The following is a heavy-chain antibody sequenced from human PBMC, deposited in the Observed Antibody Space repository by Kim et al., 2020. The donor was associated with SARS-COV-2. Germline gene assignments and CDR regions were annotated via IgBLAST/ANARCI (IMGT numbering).Heavy chain of an antibody. CDR1: GFTFSNAW. Sequence: GGSLRLSCAASGFTFSNAWMSWVRQAPGKGLEWVGRIKSKTDGGTTDYAAPVKGRFTISRDDSKNTLYLQMNSLKTEDTAVYYCTVADGYETYFDYWGQGTLVTVSS. D-gene: IGHD5-12*01. CDR2: IKSKTDGGTT. J-gene: IGHJ4*02. CDR3: TVADGYETYFDY. V-gene: IGHV3-15*01.